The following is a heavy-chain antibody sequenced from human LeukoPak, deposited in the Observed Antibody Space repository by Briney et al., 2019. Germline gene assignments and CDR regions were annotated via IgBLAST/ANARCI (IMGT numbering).Heavy chain of an antibody. CDR1: GFTFSDYY. J-gene: IGHJ5*02. CDR2: ISSSGSTI. Sequence: GGSLRLSRAASGFTFSDYYMSWIRQAPGKGLEWVSYISSSGSTIYYADSVKGRFTISRDNAKNSLYLQMNSLRAEDTAVYYCARVYCSSTSCYPGGWFDPWGQGTLVTVSS. CDR3: ARVYCSSTSCYPGGWFDP. D-gene: IGHD2-2*01. V-gene: IGHV3-11*04.